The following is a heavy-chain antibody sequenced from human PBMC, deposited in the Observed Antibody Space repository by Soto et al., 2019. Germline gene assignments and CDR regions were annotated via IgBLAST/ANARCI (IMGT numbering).Heavy chain of an antibody. J-gene: IGHJ4*02. D-gene: IGHD3-22*01. CDR3: ARGVTGIQRCVPHHYEH. Sequence: SVTLSLTCTVSGGAISSGDYYWSCIRQPPGKGLEWIGYIYYSGSTYYNPSLKSRVTISVDTSKNQFSLKLSSVTAADTAVYYCARGVTGIQRCVPHHYEHWCQRTLVS. CDR1: GGAISSGDYY. V-gene: IGHV4-30-4*01. CDR2: IYYSGST.